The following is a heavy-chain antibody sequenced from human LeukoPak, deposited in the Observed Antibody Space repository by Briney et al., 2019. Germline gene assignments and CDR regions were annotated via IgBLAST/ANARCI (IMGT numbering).Heavy chain of an antibody. D-gene: IGHD1-26*01. J-gene: IGHJ4*02. V-gene: IGHV3-21*01. Sequence: PGGSLRLSCAASGFTFSSYAMNWVRQAPGKGLEWVSSITSSSSYIYYADSVKGRFTISRDNAKNSLFLQVNSLRAEDTALYYCATSGSGGNYPLDYWGQGTLVTVSS. CDR3: ATSGSGGNYPLDY. CDR1: GFTFSSYA. CDR2: ITSSSSYI.